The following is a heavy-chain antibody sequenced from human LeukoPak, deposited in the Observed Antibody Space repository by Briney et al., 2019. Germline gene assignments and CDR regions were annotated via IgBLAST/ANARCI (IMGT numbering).Heavy chain of an antibody. CDR2: IRYHGSNK. Sequence: PGGSLRLSCAASGFTFSSYGMHWVRQAPGKGLEWVAFIRYHGSNKYYADSVKGRFTISRDNSKNTLYLQMNSLRAEDTAVYYCAAQKRGNCRPYYFDYWGQGTLVTVSS. CDR1: GFTFSSYG. V-gene: IGHV3-30*02. J-gene: IGHJ4*02. D-gene: IGHD3-16*02. CDR3: AAQKRGNCRPYYFDY.